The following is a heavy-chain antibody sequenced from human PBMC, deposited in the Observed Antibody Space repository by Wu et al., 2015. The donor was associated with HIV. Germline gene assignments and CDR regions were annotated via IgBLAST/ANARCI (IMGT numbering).Heavy chain of an antibody. CDR3: ARLSLRRFGELFSGADY. CDR1: G. CDR2: IGGNRGES. D-gene: IGHD3-10*01. V-gene: IGHV1-2*02. Sequence: QVQLVQSGAEVKKPGASMRVSCQASGFEWMGWIGGNRGESHSAQRFRDRFTMTRETSTSTAYMELTSLTSDDTAVYYCARLSLRRFGELFSGADYWGQGTLVTVSS. J-gene: IGHJ4*02.